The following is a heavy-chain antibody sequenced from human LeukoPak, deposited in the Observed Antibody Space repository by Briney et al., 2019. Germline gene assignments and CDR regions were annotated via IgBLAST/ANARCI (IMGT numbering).Heavy chain of an antibody. D-gene: IGHD2-21*02. CDR1: GYTFTDYF. CDR2: INPNIGDA. CDR3: ARMALDGGDSIGFDS. J-gene: IGHJ5*01. V-gene: IGHV1-2*02. Sequence: ASVKVSCKASGYTFTDYFIHWVRQAPGQGLEWMGWINPNIGDASYAQKFQDRVTTTRDRSINTAYMELSRLTSDDTAVYYCARMALDGGDSIGFDSWGQGTLVTVFS.